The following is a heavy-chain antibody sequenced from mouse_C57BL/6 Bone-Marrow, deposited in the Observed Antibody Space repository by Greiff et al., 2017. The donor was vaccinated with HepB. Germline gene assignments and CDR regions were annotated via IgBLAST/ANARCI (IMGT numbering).Heavy chain of an antibody. J-gene: IGHJ2*01. CDR2: INPNNGGT. D-gene: IGHD2-4*01. V-gene: IGHV1-26*01. CDR1: GYTFTDYY. Sequence: EVQLQQSGPELVKPGASVKISCKASGYTFTDYYMNWVKQSHGKSLEWIGDINPNNGGTSYNQKFKGKATLTVDKSSSTAYMELRSLTSEDSAVYYCASGEVYYDYAFDYWGQGTTLTVSS. CDR3: ASGEVYYDYAFDY.